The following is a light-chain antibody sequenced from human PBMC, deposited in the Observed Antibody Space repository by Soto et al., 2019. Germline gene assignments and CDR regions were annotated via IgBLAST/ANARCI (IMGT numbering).Light chain of an antibody. CDR3: SSYAVSNNVI. Sequence: QSVLTQPPSASGSPGQSVTISCTGTSSDVGGYVSWYQQHPGKAPKVMIYEVSKRPSGVPDRFSGSKSGNTASLTVSGLQAEDEADYYCSSYAVSNNVIFGGGTKLTVL. J-gene: IGLJ2*01. CDR1: SSDVGGY. V-gene: IGLV2-8*01. CDR2: EVS.